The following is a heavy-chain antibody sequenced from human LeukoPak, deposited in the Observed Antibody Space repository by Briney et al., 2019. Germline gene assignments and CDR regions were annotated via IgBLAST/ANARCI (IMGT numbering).Heavy chain of an antibody. CDR2: IYTRGST. CDR1: GGSISSGSYY. J-gene: IGHJ4*02. CDR3: ARGGYCGGDCYFYY. D-gene: IGHD2-21*02. V-gene: IGHV4-61*02. Sequence: PSETLSLTCTASGGSISSGSYYWSWIRQPAGKGLEWIGRIYTRGSTNYNPSLKSRVTISVDTSKNQFSLKLSSVTAADTAVYYCARGGYCGGDCYFYYWGQGTLVTVSS.